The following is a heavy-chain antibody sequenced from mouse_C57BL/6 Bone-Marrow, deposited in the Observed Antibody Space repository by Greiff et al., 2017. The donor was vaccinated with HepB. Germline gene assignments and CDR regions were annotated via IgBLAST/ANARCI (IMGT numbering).Heavy chain of an antibody. J-gene: IGHJ1*03. D-gene: IGHD2-5*01. CDR3: ARNSNYVYWYFDV. V-gene: IGHV1-50*01. CDR1: GYTFTSYW. Sequence: QVQLQQPGAELVKPGASVKLSCKASGYTFTSYWMQWVKQRPGQGLEWIGEIDPSDSYTNYNQKFKGKATLTVDTSSSTAYIQLSSLTSEDSAVYYCARNSNYVYWYFDVWGTGTTVTVSS. CDR2: IDPSDSYT.